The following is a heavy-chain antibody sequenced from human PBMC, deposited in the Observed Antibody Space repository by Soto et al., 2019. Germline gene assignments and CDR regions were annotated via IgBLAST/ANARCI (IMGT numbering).Heavy chain of an antibody. D-gene: IGHD3-3*01. CDR3: ARGRDFWSGYYMRETWFDP. V-gene: IGHV4-34*01. CDR2: INHSGST. J-gene: IGHJ5*02. Sequence: SETLSLTCAVYGGSYSGYYWSWIRQPPGKGLEWIGEINHSGSTNYNPSLKSRVTISVDTSKNQFSLKLSSVTAADTAVYYCARGRDFWSGYYMRETWFDPRGQGTLVTVSS. CDR1: GGSYSGYY.